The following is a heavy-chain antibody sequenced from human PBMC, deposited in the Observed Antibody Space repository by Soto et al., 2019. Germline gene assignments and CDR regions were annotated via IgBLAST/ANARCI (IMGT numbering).Heavy chain of an antibody. V-gene: IGHV4-31*03. J-gene: IGHJ5*02. CDR1: GASVTTAYY. D-gene: IGHD1-1*01. Sequence: PSETLSLTCTVSGASVTTAYYWTWVRQHPVKGLEWLGHIYYTGNTYYNPSLKSRLNISLDTSKNQFSLQLESMTAADTALYYCARGNRFDPCGQGTLVTVSS. CDR2: IYYTGNT. CDR3: ARGNRFDP.